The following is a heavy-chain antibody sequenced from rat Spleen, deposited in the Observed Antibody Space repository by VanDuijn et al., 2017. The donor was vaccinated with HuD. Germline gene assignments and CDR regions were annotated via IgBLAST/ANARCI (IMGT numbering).Heavy chain of an antibody. V-gene: IGHV5-58*01. CDR3: AKDKDGGYVMDA. Sequence: EVQLVESGGGLVQPGRSLKLSCAASGFTFSDYGMAWVRQGPTKGLEWVSSINTDGGSTSYLDSVKGRFTISRNNAENTVYLQMNSLRSEDTATYYCAKDKDGGYVMDAWGQGASVTVSS. J-gene: IGHJ4*01. CDR2: INTDGGST. CDR1: GFTFSDYG. D-gene: IGHD1-11*01.